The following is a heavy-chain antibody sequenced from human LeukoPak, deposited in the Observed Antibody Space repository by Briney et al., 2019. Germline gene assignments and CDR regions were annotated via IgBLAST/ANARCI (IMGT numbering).Heavy chain of an antibody. CDR3: ARDKGTGNYYNGGTGY. J-gene: IGHJ4*02. Sequence: GGSLRLSCEASGFTFSSYGMHWVRQAPGKGLEWVAVIWYDGSNKYYADSVKGRFTISRDNSKNTLYLQMNSLRAEDTAVYYCARDKGTGNYYNGGTGYWGQGTQVTVSS. CDR2: IWYDGSNK. CDR1: GFTFSSYG. V-gene: IGHV3-33*01. D-gene: IGHD3-10*01.